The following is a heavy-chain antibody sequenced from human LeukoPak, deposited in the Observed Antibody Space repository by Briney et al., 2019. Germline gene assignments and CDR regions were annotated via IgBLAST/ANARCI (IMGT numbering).Heavy chain of an antibody. CDR3: ARGEWDLRD. V-gene: IGHV3-20*04. Sequence: GESLRLSCAASGFMFADHGMTWVRQVPGKGLEWVSGINWNGGSTGYVDSVKGRFTISRDNAKNVLFLQMNNLRAEDTALYYCARGEWDLRDWGQGTLVIVSS. CDR1: GFMFADHG. D-gene: IGHD1-26*01. CDR2: INWNGGST. J-gene: IGHJ4*02.